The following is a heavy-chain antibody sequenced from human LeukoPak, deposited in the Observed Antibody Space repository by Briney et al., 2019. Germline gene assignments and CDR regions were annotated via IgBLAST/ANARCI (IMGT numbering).Heavy chain of an antibody. J-gene: IGHJ5*02. CDR3: ARGLIPGDWFDP. V-gene: IGHV4-30-4*08. D-gene: IGHD3-16*01. CDR2: IYYSGST. Sequence: SETLSLTCTVSGGSISSGDYYWSWLRQPPGKGLEWIGYIYYSGSTYYNPSLKSRVTISVDTTKNQFSLKLSSVTAADTAVYYCARGLIPGDWFDPWGQGTLVTVSS. CDR1: GGSISSGDYY.